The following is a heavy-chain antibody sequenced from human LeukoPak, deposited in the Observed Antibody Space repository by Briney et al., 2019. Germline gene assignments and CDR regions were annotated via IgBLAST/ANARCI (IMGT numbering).Heavy chain of an antibody. CDR1: GLTFSRHA. Sequence: GGSLRLSCAASGLTFSRHAMSWVRQAPGKGLEWVSSISGNGGSTYYADSVKGRFTISRDNAKNSLYLQMNSLRAEDTAVYYCARLSYYDFWSGYQSQNYFDYWGQGTLVTVSS. V-gene: IGHV3-23*01. D-gene: IGHD3-3*01. CDR3: ARLSYYDFWSGYQSQNYFDY. J-gene: IGHJ4*02. CDR2: ISGNGGST.